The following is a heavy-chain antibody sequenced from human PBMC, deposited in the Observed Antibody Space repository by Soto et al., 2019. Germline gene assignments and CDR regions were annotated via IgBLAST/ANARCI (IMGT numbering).Heavy chain of an antibody. J-gene: IGHJ4*02. D-gene: IGHD6-6*01. V-gene: IGHV3-23*01. CDR1: GFTFSNYA. CDR3: AKLGAYSTSAIDS. Sequence: LRLSCAPSGFTFSNYAMIWVRQAPGKGLEWVSAISASAATTYYADSVKGRFTISRDNSKNTLYVQMNSLRAEDTAVYYCAKLGAYSTSAIDSWGQGALVTVSS. CDR2: ISASAATT.